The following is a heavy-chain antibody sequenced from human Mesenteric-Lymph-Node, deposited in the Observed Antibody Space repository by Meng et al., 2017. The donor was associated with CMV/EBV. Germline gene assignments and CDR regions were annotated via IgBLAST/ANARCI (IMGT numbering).Heavy chain of an antibody. CDR1: GFTFSRSG. Sequence: ASVKVSCKASGFTFSRSGVQWVRQATGQGLEWMGWMNPNSGNTGYAQKFQGRVTMTRNTSISTAYMELSSLRSEDTAVYYCARAPAAATYNWFDPWGQGTLVTVSS. CDR3: ARAPAAATYNWFDP. V-gene: IGHV1-8*01. CDR2: MNPNSGNT. J-gene: IGHJ5*02. D-gene: IGHD2-15*01.